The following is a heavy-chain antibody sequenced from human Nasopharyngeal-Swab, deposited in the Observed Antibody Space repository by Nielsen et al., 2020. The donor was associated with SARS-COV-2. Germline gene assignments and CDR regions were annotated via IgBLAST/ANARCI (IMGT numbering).Heavy chain of an antibody. CDR3: ARDRSPAYCSGGSCYSFDY. J-gene: IGHJ4*02. D-gene: IGHD2-15*01. CDR2: ISSSSSYT. V-gene: IGHV3-11*06. Sequence: WIRQPPGKGLEWVSYISSSSSYTNYADSVKGRFTISRDNAKNSLYLQINSLRAEDTAVYYCARDRSPAYCSGGSCYSFDYWGQGTLVTVSS.